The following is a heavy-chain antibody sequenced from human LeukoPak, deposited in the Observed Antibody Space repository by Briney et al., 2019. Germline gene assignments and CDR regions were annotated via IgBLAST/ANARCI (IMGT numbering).Heavy chain of an antibody. CDR3: AKSHDSSGSDY. J-gene: IGHJ4*02. D-gene: IGHD3-22*01. CDR1: GFTFSSYV. Sequence: GGSLRLSCAASGFTFSSYVMSWVRQAPGKGLEWVSAISGSGGSTYYADSVKGRFTISRDNSKNTLYMQMNSLRAEDTAVYYCAKSHDSSGSDYWGQGTRVTVSS. CDR2: ISGSGGST. V-gene: IGHV3-23*01.